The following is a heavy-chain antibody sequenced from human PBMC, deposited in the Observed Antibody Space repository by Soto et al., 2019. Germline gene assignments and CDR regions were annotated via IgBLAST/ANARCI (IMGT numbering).Heavy chain of an antibody. CDR2: ISSRSSYT. CDR1: GFTFSDYY. D-gene: IGHD3-22*01. Sequence: GGSLRLSCAASGFTFSDYYMSWIRQAPGKGLEWVSYISSRSSYTNYADSVKGRFTISRDNAKNSLYLQMNSLRAEDTAVYYCARSRHDSSGYGNRKPDYFDYWGQGTLVTVSS. CDR3: ARSRHDSSGYGNRKPDYFDY. V-gene: IGHV3-11*03. J-gene: IGHJ4*02.